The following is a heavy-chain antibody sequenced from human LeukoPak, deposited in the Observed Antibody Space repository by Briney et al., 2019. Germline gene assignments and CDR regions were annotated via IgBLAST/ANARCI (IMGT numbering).Heavy chain of an antibody. CDR1: GGSISSYS. D-gene: IGHD3-22*01. Sequence: SETLSHTCTVSGGSISSYSWSWIRQPPGKGLEWIGYIYYSGSTNYNPSLKSRVTISVDTSKNQFSLKLSSVTAADTAVYYCAGALVVVSDAFDIWGQGTMVTVSS. J-gene: IGHJ3*02. V-gene: IGHV4-59*01. CDR2: IYYSGST. CDR3: AGALVVVSDAFDI.